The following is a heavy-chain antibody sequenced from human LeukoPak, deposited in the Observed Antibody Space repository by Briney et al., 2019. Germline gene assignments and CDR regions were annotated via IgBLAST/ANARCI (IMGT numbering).Heavy chain of an antibody. CDR1: GFTFSIYW. CDR3: ARVGIAYYYDSSGYYTDF. V-gene: IGHV3-7*01. CDR2: IKQDGSEK. J-gene: IGHJ4*02. D-gene: IGHD3-22*01. Sequence: GGSLRLSCAASGFTFSIYWMSWVRQAPGKGLEWVANIKQDGSEKYYVDSVKGRFTISRDNAKNSLYLQMNSLRAEDTAVYYCARVGIAYYYDSSGYYTDFWGQGTLVTVSS.